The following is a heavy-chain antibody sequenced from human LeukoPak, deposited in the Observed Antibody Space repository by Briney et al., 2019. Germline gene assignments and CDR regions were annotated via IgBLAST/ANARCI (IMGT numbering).Heavy chain of an antibody. CDR3: ARDRRGSRYYYDSSVALHDY. Sequence: ASVKVSCKASGYTFTSYYMHWVRQAPGQGLEWMGWISAYNGNTNYAQKLQGRVTMTTDTSTSTAYMELRSLRSDDTAVYYCARDRRGSRYYYDSSVALHDYWGQGTLVTVSS. CDR2: ISAYNGNT. CDR1: GYTFTSYY. D-gene: IGHD3-22*01. J-gene: IGHJ4*02. V-gene: IGHV1-18*04.